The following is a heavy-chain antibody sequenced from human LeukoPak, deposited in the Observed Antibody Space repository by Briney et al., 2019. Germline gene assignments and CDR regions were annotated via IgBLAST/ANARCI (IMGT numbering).Heavy chain of an antibody. CDR2: ISSSGSTI. J-gene: IGHJ6*03. D-gene: IGHD2-15*01. CDR3: ARDHSCSSGSCETQGVYYYYMDV. CDR1: GFTFSSYE. V-gene: IGHV3-48*03. Sequence: QPGGSLRLSCAASGFTFSSYEMNWVRQAPGKGLEWGSYISSSGSTIYYADSVKGRFTISRDNAKNSLYLQMNSLRAEDTAVYYCARDHSCSSGSCETQGVYYYYMDVWGKGTTVTISS.